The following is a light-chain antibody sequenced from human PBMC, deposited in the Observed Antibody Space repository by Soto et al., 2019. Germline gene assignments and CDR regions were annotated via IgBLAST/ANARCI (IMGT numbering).Light chain of an antibody. CDR1: QSINMW. J-gene: IGKJ1*01. Sequence: DIHMTQSPSTLSASEGNMFTITCRASQSINMWLAWYQQKPGKAPKLLIYRASSLESGVPSRLSGSGSGTELTITISSLQYEDFATYYCLQYNTDFRTFGQGTKVDIK. CDR3: LQYNTDFRT. V-gene: IGKV1-5*03. CDR2: RAS.